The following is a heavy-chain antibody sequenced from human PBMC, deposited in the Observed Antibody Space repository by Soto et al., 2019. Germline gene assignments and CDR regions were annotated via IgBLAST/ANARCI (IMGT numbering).Heavy chain of an antibody. D-gene: IGHD3-10*02. CDR3: ARVYTVNYVGYFDY. Sequence: SETLSLTCTVSGGTISSGGYYWSWIRQLPGKGLERIGFIFFTGSTSYSPSLKSRITMSIDTSKNQFSLKLSSVTAADTAAFYCARVYTVNYVGYFDYWGQGALVTVSS. CDR2: IFFTGST. V-gene: IGHV4-31*03. J-gene: IGHJ4*02. CDR1: GGTISSGGYY.